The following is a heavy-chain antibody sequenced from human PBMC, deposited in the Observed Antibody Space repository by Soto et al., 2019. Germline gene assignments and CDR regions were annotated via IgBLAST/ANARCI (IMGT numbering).Heavy chain of an antibody. V-gene: IGHV4-34*01. CDR1: GGSFSGYY. CDR2: INHSGST. CDR3: ARGRYCSSTSCYRSYYYYGMDV. J-gene: IGHJ6*02. D-gene: IGHD2-2*01. Sequence: PSETLSLTCAVYGGSFSGYYWSWIRQPPGKGLEWIGEINHSGSTNYNPSLKSRVTISVDTSKNQFSPKLSSVTAADTAVYYCARGRYCSSTSCYRSYYYYGMDVWGQGTTVTVSS.